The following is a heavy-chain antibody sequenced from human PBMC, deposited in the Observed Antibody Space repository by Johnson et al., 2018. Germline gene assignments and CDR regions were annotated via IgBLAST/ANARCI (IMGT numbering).Heavy chain of an antibody. CDR3: ARGLDGDYVVGGMDV. CDR1: GFTFSSYG. D-gene: IGHD4-17*01. CDR2: IRSKANSYAT. V-gene: IGHV3-73*01. J-gene: IGHJ6*02. Sequence: VQLVESGGGLVKPGGSLRLSCAVSGFTFSSYGMHWVRQASGKGLEWVGRIRSKANSYATAYAASVKGRFTISRDDSKNTAYLQMNSLKTEDTAVYYCARGLDGDYVVGGMDVWGQGTTVTVSS.